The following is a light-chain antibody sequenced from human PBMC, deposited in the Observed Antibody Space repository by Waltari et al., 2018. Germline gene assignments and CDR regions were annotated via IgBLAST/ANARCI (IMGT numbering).Light chain of an antibody. Sequence: DIQMTQSPPSLSASVGDRVSITCRASQTINTYLSWYQQRPGKAPSLLIFAKSTLQSGVPSRFTGSGSATTFTLTINNLQPEDFATYYCQQSYRTPLTFGGGTKIEIK. CDR1: QTINTY. V-gene: IGKV1-39*01. CDR2: AKS. J-gene: IGKJ4*01. CDR3: QQSYRTPLT.